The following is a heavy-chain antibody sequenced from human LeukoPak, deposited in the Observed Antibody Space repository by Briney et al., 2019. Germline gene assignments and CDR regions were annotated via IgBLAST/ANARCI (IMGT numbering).Heavy chain of an antibody. D-gene: IGHD5-18*01. V-gene: IGHV1-69*04. CDR2: IIPILGIA. J-gene: IGHJ4*02. Sequence: GASVKVSCKASGGTFSSYAISWVRQAPGQGLEWMGRIIPILGIANYAQKFQGRVTITADKSTSTAYMELSSLRSEDTAVYYCARGSGGYSHGFPDYWGQGTLVTVSS. CDR1: GGTFSSYA. CDR3: ARGSGGYSHGFPDY.